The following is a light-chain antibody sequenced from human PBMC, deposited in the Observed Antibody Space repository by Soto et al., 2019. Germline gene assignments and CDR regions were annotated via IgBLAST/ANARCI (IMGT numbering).Light chain of an antibody. V-gene: IGKV3-20*01. CDR1: EGVASNY. Sequence: EIVLTQSPGSLSLSLGDSATLFCRASEGVASNYLAWYQEKPGRAPRLIIYTASTRATDIPDRFSGSGSGTDCTLTISRLEPEDVAVYYCQQYGSSPWALGQGTKVDIK. CDR2: TAS. CDR3: QQYGSSPWA. J-gene: IGKJ1*01.